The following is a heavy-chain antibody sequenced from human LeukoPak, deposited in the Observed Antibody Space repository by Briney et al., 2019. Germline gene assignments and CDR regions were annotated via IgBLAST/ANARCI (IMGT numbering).Heavy chain of an antibody. CDR1: GNTFTTYD. V-gene: IGHV1-8*01. Sequence: APVKGSCKASGNTFTTYDIKWLRQATGQELEWRGWMNPNSSNTGYAQKFQGRVTMTRNTSISTAYMELSSLRSEDTAVYYCVPNDAFDIWSQGTMVTVSS. CDR2: MNPNSSNT. CDR3: VPNDAFDI. J-gene: IGHJ3*02.